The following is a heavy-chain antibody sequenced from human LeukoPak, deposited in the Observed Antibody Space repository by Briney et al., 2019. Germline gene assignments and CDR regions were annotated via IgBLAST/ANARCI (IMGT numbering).Heavy chain of an antibody. J-gene: IGHJ4*02. D-gene: IGHD5-18*01. CDR2: ISSSSSYI. CDR3: AREYTAMAYDY. CDR1: GFTFTSYS. Sequence: PGGSLRLSCAASGFTFTSYSMNWVRQAPGKGLEWVSSISSSSSYIYYADSVKGRFTISRDNARNSLFLQMNNLRVDDSAVYYCAREYTAMAYDYWGQGNLVTVSS. V-gene: IGHV3-21*01.